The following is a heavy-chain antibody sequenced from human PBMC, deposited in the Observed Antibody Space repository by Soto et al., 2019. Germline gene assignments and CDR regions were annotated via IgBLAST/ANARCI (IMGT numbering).Heavy chain of an antibody. D-gene: IGHD6-13*01. CDR2: ISGSGGST. V-gene: IGHV3-23*01. CDR3: VEIAAAGSIFDY. J-gene: IGHJ4*02. Sequence: GGSLRLSCAASGFTFSSYAMSWVRQAPGKGLEWVSAISGSGGSTYYADSVKGRFTISRDNSKNTLYLQMNSLRAEDTAVYYCVEIAAAGSIFDYWGQGTLVTVSS. CDR1: GFTFSSYA.